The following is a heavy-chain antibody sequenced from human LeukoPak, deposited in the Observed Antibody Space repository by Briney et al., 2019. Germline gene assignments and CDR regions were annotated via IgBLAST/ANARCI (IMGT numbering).Heavy chain of an antibody. CDR1: GGSFSGYY. V-gene: IGHV4-34*01. CDR3: ASRYCSSTSCYLPDY. D-gene: IGHD2-2*01. J-gene: IGHJ4*02. CDR2: INHSGST. Sequence: SETLSLTCAVYGGSFSGYYWSWIRQPPGKGLEWIGEINHSGSTNYNPSLKSRVTISVDTSKNQFSLKLSSVTAADTVVNYCASRYCSSTSCYLPDYWGQGTLVTVSS.